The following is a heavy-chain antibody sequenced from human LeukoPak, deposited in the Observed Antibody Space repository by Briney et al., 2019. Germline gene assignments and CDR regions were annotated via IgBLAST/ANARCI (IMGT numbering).Heavy chain of an antibody. CDR2: IYTSGST. Sequence: SETLSLTCTVSGGSISSYHCSWIRQPAGKGLEWIGRIYTSGSTNYNPSLKSRVTMSVDTSKNQFSLKLSSVTAADTAVYYCARDGDSYGPTYYYYMDVWGKGTTVTVSS. J-gene: IGHJ6*03. CDR3: ARDGDSYGPTYYYYMDV. CDR1: GGSISSYH. D-gene: IGHD5-18*01. V-gene: IGHV4-4*07.